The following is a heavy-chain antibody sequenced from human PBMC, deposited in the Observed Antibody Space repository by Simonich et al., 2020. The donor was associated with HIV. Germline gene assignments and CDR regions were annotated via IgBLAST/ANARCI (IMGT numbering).Heavy chain of an antibody. Sequence: EVQLVESGGGLVQPGRSLRLSCAASGFTFDGYAMHWGRQAPGKGLGGVSGINWNSGSIGYADSGKGRFTISRDNAKNSLYLQMNSLRAEDMALYYCAKDRYSSSSGSFDYWGQGTLVTVSS. CDR3: AKDRYSSSSGSFDY. CDR2: INWNSGSI. CDR1: GFTFDGYA. J-gene: IGHJ4*02. V-gene: IGHV3-9*03. D-gene: IGHD6-6*01.